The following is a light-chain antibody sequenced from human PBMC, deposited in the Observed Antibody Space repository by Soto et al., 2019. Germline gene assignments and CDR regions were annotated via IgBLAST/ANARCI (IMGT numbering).Light chain of an antibody. CDR1: QSVTSSY. CDR2: AAS. J-gene: IGKJ5*01. Sequence: SPGTLSLSPRARAALSCKASQSVTSSYLAWYQQKPGQAPRLLMYAASSRATGIPDRFSGSGSGTDFTLTISRLEPEDFAVYYCQQYGNSPSPFGQGTLLEIK. CDR3: QQYGNSPSP. V-gene: IGKV3-20*01.